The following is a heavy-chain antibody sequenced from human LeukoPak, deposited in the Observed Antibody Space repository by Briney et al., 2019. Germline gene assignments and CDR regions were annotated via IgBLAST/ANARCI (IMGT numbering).Heavy chain of an antibody. J-gene: IGHJ6*03. CDR3: ARDHSSSWYYYYYYMDV. CDR1: GGTFSSYA. Sequence: SVKVSCKASGGTFSSYAISWVRQAPGQGLEWMGRIIPILGIANYAQKFQGRVTITADKSTSTAYMELSSLRSEDTAVYYCARDHSSSWYYYYYYMDVWGKGTTVTVSS. CDR2: IIPILGIA. D-gene: IGHD6-13*01. V-gene: IGHV1-69*04.